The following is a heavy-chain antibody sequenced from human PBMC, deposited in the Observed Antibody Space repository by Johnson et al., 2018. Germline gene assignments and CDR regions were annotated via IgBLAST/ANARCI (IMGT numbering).Heavy chain of an antibody. J-gene: IGHJ3*02. V-gene: IGHV3-49*05. CDR2: IRSKASGGTT. CDR3: TKDRWGVRAFDI. CDR1: GFRFGDYA. Sequence: VQLQESGGGLVKPGQSLRLSCTASGFRFGDYAMSWFRQAPGKGLEWLGSIRSKASGGTTEHAASVNGRFIISRDDSKNIAYLQMNSLISDDTAVYYCTKDRWGVRAFDIWGQGTDVTVSS. D-gene: IGHD3-10*02.